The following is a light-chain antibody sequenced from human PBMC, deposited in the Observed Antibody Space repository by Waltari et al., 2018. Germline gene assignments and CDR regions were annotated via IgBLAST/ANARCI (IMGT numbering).Light chain of an antibody. J-gene: IGKJ2*01. CDR3: QQYNNWPPYT. Sequence: DIVMTQSPATLSVSPGERATLSCRASQSVGSNLAWYQQKPGQALRLLIFAASRRATGIPGRFSGSGSGTEFTLTIGSLQSEDFAVYYCQQYNNWPPYTFGQGTKLEIK. CDR2: AAS. V-gene: IGKV3-15*01. CDR1: QSVGSN.